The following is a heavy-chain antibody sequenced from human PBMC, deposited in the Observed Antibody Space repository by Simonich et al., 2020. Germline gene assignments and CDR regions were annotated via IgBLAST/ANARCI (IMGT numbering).Heavy chain of an antibody. CDR3: ARASRGTWWYYYFDY. V-gene: IGHV1-18*01. J-gene: IGHJ4*02. Sequence: QVQLVQSGAEVKKPGASVTVSCKASGYTFTSSGISWVRQAPGQGLEWMGWLSAYKGNTNYAPTLQARVTMTTDTATSTAYMELRSLRSDDTAVYYCARASRGTWWYYYFDYWGQGTLVTVSS. CDR1: GYTFTSSG. CDR2: LSAYKGNT. D-gene: IGHD2-15*01.